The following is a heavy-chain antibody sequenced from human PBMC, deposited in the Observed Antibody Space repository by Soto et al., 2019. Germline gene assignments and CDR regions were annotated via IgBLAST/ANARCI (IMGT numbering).Heavy chain of an antibody. CDR2: ISYDGSNK. CDR3: AKGPGTLYSSSWYGELDY. J-gene: IGHJ4*02. D-gene: IGHD6-13*01. Sequence: AGGSLRLSCAASGFTFSSYGMHWVRQAPGKGLEWVAVISYDGSNKYYADSVKGRFTISRGNSKNTLYLQMNSLRAEDTAVYYCAKGPGTLYSSSWYGELDYWGQGTLVTVSS. V-gene: IGHV3-30*18. CDR1: GFTFSSYG.